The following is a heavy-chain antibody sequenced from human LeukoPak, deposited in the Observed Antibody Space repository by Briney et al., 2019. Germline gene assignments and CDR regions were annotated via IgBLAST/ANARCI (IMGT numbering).Heavy chain of an antibody. D-gene: IGHD2-2*01. CDR2: TYYRSKWYN. CDR3: AREVIVEVPAGMDY. V-gene: IGHV6-1*01. J-gene: IGHJ4*02. CDR1: GGSFSGYY. Sequence: PSETLSLTCAVYGGSFSGYYWNWIRQSPSRGLEWLGRTYYRSKWYNDYAVSVKSRITFNPDTSKNQFSLQLTSVTPEDTAIYYCAREVIVEVPAGMDYWGQGTLVTVSS.